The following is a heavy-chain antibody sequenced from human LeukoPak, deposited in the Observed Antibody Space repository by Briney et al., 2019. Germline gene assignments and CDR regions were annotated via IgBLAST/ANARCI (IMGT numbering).Heavy chain of an antibody. Sequence: SETLSLTCTVSGDSISSSSYYWGWIRQPPGKGLEWIGSIYYSRSTYYNPSLKSRVTISVDTSKNQFSLKLSSVTAADTAVYYCARWQWLAVPNFDYWGQGTLVTVSS. CDR2: IYYSRST. J-gene: IGHJ4*02. D-gene: IGHD6-19*01. CDR1: GDSISSSSYY. V-gene: IGHV4-39*01. CDR3: ARWQWLAVPNFDY.